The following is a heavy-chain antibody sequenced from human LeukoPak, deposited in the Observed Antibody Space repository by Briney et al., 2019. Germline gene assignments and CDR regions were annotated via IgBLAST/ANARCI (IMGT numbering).Heavy chain of an antibody. J-gene: IGHJ4*02. CDR2: ISHDGSNK. CDR3: AKGNAYYYDSSGYWGYYFDY. Sequence: PGRSLRLSCAASGFTFSSYAMHWVRQAPGKGLEWVAVISHDGSNKDHADSVKGRFTISRDNSKNTLYLQMNSLRAEDTALYYCAKGNAYYYDSSGYWGYYFDYWGQGTLVTVSS. D-gene: IGHD3-22*01. CDR1: GFTFSSYA. V-gene: IGHV3-30-3*01.